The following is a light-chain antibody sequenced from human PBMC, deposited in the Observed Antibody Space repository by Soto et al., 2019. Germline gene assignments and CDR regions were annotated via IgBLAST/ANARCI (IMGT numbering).Light chain of an antibody. CDR2: AGT. CDR3: CSYATSDTVL. V-gene: IGLV2-23*01. Sequence: QSVLTQPASVSGSPGQSITISCTGTSSDVGFYNLVSWYHQYPGKAPKLILYAGTKRPSGLSNRFSGSMSGNTASLTISGLQAEDEGDYYCCSYATSDTVLFGGGTQLTVL. CDR1: SSDVGFYNL. J-gene: IGLJ3*02.